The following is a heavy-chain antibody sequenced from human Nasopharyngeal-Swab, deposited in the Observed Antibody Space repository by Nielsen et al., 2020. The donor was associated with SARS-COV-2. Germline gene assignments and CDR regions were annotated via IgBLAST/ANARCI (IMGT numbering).Heavy chain of an antibody. V-gene: IGHV3-11*06. J-gene: IGHJ4*02. CDR2: ISSSSSYT. D-gene: IGHD3-10*01. Sequence: RQAPGKGLEWVSYISSSSSYTNYADSVKGRFTISRDNAKNSLYLQMNSLRAEDTAVYYCAGYKMGIDYWGQGTLVTVSS. CDR3: AGYKMGIDY.